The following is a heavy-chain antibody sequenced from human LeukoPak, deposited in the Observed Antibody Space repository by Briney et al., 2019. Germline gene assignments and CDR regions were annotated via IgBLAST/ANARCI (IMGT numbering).Heavy chain of an antibody. CDR2: ISGSGGST. J-gene: IGHJ4*02. Sequence: GGSLRLSCAASGFTFSSYATSWVRQAPGKGLEWVSAISGSGGSTYYADSVKGRFTISRDNSKNTLYLQMNSLRAEDTAVYYCAKVSDSGYDQDDYWGQGTLVTVSS. CDR1: GFTFSSYA. V-gene: IGHV3-23*01. D-gene: IGHD5-12*01. CDR3: AKVSDSGYDQDDY.